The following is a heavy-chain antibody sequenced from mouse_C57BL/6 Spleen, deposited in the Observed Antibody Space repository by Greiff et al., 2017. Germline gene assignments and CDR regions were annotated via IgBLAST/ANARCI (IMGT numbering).Heavy chain of an antibody. D-gene: IGHD1-1*01. Sequence: EVQLVESGGGLVQPKGSLKLSCAASGFTFNTYAMHWVRQAPGKGLEWVARIRSKSSNYATYYADSVKDRFTISRDDSQSMLYLQMNNLKTEDTAMYYCVRDRDYYGSSYPYFDYWGQGTTLTVSS. CDR3: VRDRDYYGSSYPYFDY. V-gene: IGHV10-3*01. J-gene: IGHJ2*01. CDR1: GFTFNTYA. CDR2: IRSKSSNYAT.